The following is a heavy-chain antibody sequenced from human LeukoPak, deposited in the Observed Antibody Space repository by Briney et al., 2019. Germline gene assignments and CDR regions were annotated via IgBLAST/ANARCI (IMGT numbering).Heavy chain of an antibody. CDR1: GGSISSYY. V-gene: IGHV4-39*07. J-gene: IGHJ4*02. CDR2: IYYSGST. D-gene: IGHD1-26*01. Sequence: SETLSLTCTVSGGSISSYYWSWIRQPPGKGLEWIGSIYYSGSTYYNPSLKSRVTISVDTSKNQFSLKLSSVTAADTAVYYCARDLGSAGVDYWGQGTLVTVSS. CDR3: ARDLGSAGVDY.